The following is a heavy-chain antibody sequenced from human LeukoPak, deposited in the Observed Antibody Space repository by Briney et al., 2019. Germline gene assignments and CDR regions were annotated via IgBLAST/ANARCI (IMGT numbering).Heavy chain of an antibody. D-gene: IGHD3-22*01. CDR2: ISSSGSTI. J-gene: IGHJ4*02. CDR3: ARVASMIVEKFDY. CDR1: GFTFSDYY. Sequence: NPGGSLRLSCAASGFTFSDYYMSWIRQAPGKGLEWVSYISSSGSTIYYADSVKGRFTISRDNAKNSLYLQMNSLRAEDTAVYYCARVASMIVEKFDYWGQGTLVTVSS. V-gene: IGHV3-11*04.